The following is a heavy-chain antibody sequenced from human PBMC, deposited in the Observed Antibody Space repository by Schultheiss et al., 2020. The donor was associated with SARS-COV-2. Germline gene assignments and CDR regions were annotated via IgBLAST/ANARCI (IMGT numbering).Heavy chain of an antibody. J-gene: IGHJ4*02. CDR3: VKESPYSNFEPGFSDY. Sequence: GGSLRLSCAASGFTFSSYGMHWVRQAPGKGLEWVAVISYDGSNKYYADSVKGRFTISRDNSKNTLYLQMSSLRAEDTAVYYCVKESPYSNFEPGFSDYWGQGTLVTVSS. D-gene: IGHD4-11*01. CDR1: GFTFSSYG. V-gene: IGHV3-30*18. CDR2: ISYDGSNK.